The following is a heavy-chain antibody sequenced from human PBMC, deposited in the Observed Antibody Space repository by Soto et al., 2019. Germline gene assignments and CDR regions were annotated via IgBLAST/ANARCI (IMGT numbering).Heavy chain of an antibody. CDR1: GFTFDDYA. J-gene: IGHJ6*02. CDR3: AEDHYGSAIYGMDV. V-gene: IGHV3-9*01. CDR2: ITWNSGTI. Sequence: EVQLVESGGGLVQPGRSLRLSCAASGFTFDDYAMHWVRQTPGKGLEWVSGITWNSGTIGYADSVKGRFTISRDNGKNTLYLQMNSLRPEDTALYYCAEDHYGSAIYGMDVWGQGTTVTVSS. D-gene: IGHD3-10*01.